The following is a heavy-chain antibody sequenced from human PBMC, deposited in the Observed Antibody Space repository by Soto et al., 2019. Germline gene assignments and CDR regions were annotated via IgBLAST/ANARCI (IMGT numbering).Heavy chain of an antibody. J-gene: IGHJ5*02. Sequence: ASVKVSCKASGYTFTGYYMHWVRQAPGQGLEWMGWINPNSGGTNYAQKFQGRVTMTRDTSISTAYMELSRLRSDDTAVYYCARPYYDFSSGYSSYKWFDPWGQGTLVTVSS. V-gene: IGHV1-2*02. D-gene: IGHD3-3*01. CDR1: GYTFTGYY. CDR3: ARPYYDFSSGYSSYKWFDP. CDR2: INPNSGGT.